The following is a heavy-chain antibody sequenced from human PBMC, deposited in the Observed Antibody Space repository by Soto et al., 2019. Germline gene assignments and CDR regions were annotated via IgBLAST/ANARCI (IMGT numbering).Heavy chain of an antibody. J-gene: IGHJ4*02. D-gene: IGHD6-19*01. CDR3: ARDWGTGFYNFDS. Sequence: PSETLSLTCVVSGYSISTGFNWGCLRRPPGKGLEWIGSIYHSGSTYYSPSLKSRVTLSVDTSKNQISLKLSSVTAADTALYYCARDWGTGFYNFDSWGQGTLVTVSS. V-gene: IGHV4-38-2*02. CDR2: IYHSGST. CDR1: GYSISTGFN.